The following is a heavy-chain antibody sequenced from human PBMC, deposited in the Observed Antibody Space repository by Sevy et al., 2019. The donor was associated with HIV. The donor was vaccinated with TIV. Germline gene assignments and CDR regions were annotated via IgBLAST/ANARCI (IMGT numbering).Heavy chain of an antibody. CDR3: AKGLTFGGVIPRNYFDY. CDR1: GFTFSSYA. Sequence: GGSLRLSCAASGFTFSSYAMSWVRQAPGKGLEWASAISGSGGSTYYADSVKGRFTISRDNSKNTLYLQMNSLRAEDTAVYYCAKGLTFGGVIPRNYFDYWGQGTLVTVSS. CDR2: ISGSGGST. V-gene: IGHV3-23*01. J-gene: IGHJ4*02. D-gene: IGHD3-16*02.